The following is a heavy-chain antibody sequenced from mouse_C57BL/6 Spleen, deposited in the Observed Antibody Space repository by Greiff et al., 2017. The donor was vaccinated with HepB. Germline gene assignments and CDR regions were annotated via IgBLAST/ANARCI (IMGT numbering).Heavy chain of an antibody. CDR3: AREPYSSSSFAY. J-gene: IGHJ3*01. CDR1: GYTFTSYW. Sequence: VQLQQPGAELVRPGSSVKLSCKASGYTFTSYWMHWVKQRPIQGLEWIGNIDPSDSETHYNQKFKDKATLTVDKSSSTAYMQLSSLTSEYSSVYYCAREPYSSSSFAYWGQGTLVTVSA. V-gene: IGHV1-52*01. D-gene: IGHD1-1*01. CDR2: IDPSDSET.